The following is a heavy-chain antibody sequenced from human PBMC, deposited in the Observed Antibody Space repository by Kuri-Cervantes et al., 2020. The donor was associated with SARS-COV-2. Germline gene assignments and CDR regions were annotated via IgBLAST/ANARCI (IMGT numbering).Heavy chain of an antibody. J-gene: IGHJ6*02. V-gene: IGHV1-18*01. CDR2: ISAYNGNT. D-gene: IGHD2-2*01. Sequence: ASVKVSCKASGYTFTGYDINWVRQATGQGLEWMGWISAYNGNTNYAQKLQGRVTMTTDTSTSTAYMELRSLRSDDTAVYYCARGLNEYQLLRYYYYYGMDVWGQGTTVTVSS. CDR1: GYTFTGYD. CDR3: ARGLNEYQLLRYYYYYGMDV.